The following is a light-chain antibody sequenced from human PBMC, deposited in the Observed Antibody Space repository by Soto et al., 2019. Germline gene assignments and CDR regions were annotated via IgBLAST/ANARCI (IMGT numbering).Light chain of an antibody. V-gene: IGKV3-15*01. CDR2: GAS. J-gene: IGKJ1*01. Sequence: EIVMTQSPATLSVSPGERATLSCRASQSVSVNLAWYQQKPGQAPRLLIYGASTRATGIPARFSGSGSGTDFTLTITSLQSEDVAVYYCQPFNSWPWMFGKGTKVEI. CDR1: QSVSVN. CDR3: QPFNSWPWM.